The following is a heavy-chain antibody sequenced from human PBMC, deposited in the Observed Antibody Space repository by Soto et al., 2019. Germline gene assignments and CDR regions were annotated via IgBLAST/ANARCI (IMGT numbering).Heavy chain of an antibody. J-gene: IGHJ6*02. D-gene: IGHD3-10*01. CDR2: VHHSWGS. CDR1: GGSISSYY. Sequence: QVQLQESGPGLVKPSETLSLSCTVSGGSISSYYWSWFRQSPGKRMEWIGYVHHSWGSSYNPSLQRRGAISLDTAKSQFSLKVTSVTATDPAVYYCARQGFGPLHGLVDAWGQGTTVTVSS. CDR3: ARQGFGPLHGLVDA. V-gene: IGHV4-59*08.